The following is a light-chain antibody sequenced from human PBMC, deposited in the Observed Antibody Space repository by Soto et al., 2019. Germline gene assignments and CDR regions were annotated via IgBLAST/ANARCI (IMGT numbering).Light chain of an antibody. CDR2: GAS. V-gene: IGKV3-20*01. Sequence: EIVLTQSPGSLSLSPGQRATLSCRASQSVDSTFFAWYQKKPGQSPRLLIYGASKRDTGVPDRFSGSGSGTDLTLTISRLEPEDLAVYYCQQYMSSVTFGQGTKVEI. CDR3: QQYMSSVT. CDR1: QSVDSTF. J-gene: IGKJ1*01.